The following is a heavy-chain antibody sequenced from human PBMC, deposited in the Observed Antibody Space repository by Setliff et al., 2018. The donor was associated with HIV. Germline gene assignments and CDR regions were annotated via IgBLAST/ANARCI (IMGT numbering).Heavy chain of an antibody. J-gene: IGHJ6*03. CDR1: GFSFNNAW. D-gene: IGHD2-15*01. Sequence: GGSLRLSCAASGFSFNNAWMNWVRQAPGKGLEWVANIKEDGSEKYYVDSVEGRFTISRDNAKNSLYLQMNSLKAEDTAVYYCARANELLTRFSYYYYYMDVWGEGTTVTVS. V-gene: IGHV3-7*03. CDR3: ARANELLTRFSYYYYYMDV. CDR2: IKEDGSEK.